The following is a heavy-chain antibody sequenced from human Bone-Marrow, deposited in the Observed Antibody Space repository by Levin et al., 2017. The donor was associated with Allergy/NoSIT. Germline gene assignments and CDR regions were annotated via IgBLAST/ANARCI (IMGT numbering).Heavy chain of an antibody. CDR2: IKRDGLEK. CDR3: ARGRNWHGYYFDY. D-gene: IGHD1-1*01. J-gene: IGHJ4*02. V-gene: IGHV3-7*04. CDR1: GFTFGSYW. Sequence: GESLKISCVASGFTFGSYWMSWVRQAPGKGLEWVANIKRDGLEKHYVDSAKGRFTISRDNAKNSLYLEMTSLRPEDTGIYYCARGRNWHGYYFDYWGQGTLVSVSS.